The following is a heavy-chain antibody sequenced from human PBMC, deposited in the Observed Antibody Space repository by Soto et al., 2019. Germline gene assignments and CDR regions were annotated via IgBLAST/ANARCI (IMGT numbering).Heavy chain of an antibody. V-gene: IGHV1-46*01. D-gene: IGHD2-2*01. Sequence: QVQLVQSGAEVKKPGASVKVSCKASGYTFTSYYMHWVRQAPGQGLEWMGIINPSGGSTSYAQKFQGRVTMTRDTSTSTVDMELSSLRSEDTAVYYCARDLTSTLFDYWGQGTLVTVSS. CDR1: GYTFTSYY. CDR3: ARDLTSTLFDY. J-gene: IGHJ4*02. CDR2: INPSGGST.